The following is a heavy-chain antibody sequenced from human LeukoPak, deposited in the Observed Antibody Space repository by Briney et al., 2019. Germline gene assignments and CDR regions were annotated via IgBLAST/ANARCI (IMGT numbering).Heavy chain of an antibody. CDR1: GFTFSSYS. D-gene: IGHD5-24*01. CDR2: ISSSSSYI. Sequence: GGSLRLSCAASGFTFSSYSMNWVRQAPGKGVEGVSSISSSSSYIYYADTVKGGFTISRDNAKNSLYLQMSSLRAEDTAVYYCARGMVATIFDYWGQGTLVTVSS. CDR3: ARGMVATIFDY. J-gene: IGHJ4*02. V-gene: IGHV3-21*01.